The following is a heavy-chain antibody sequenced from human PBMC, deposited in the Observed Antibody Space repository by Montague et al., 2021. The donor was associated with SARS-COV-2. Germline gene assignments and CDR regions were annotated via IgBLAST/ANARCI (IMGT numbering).Heavy chain of an antibody. CDR3: VRQVTTGTGRGFIDD. J-gene: IGHJ1*01. CDR1: GGSITTDAYH. CDR2: ISYRDVT. V-gene: IGHV4-39*02. D-gene: IGHD1-1*01. Sequence: SETLSLTCNVSGGSITTDAYHWGWIRQSPGKGLEWIGTISYRDVTYYNPSLKTRVNISVDTSRNHFSLTLRSVTAADTAVYSCVRQVTTGTGRGFIDDWGQGTLVTVSS.